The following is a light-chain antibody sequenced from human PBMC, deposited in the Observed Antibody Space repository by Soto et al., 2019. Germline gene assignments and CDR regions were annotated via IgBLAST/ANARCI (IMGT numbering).Light chain of an antibody. CDR2: GNS. J-gene: IGLJ1*01. V-gene: IGLV1-40*01. CDR1: SSNIGAGYE. CDR3: QSYDSSRTGYYV. Sequence: QSVLTQPPSVSGAPGQRVTISCTGSSSNIGAGYEVHWYQQLPGTAPKLLIFGNSNRPSGVPDRFSGSKSGTSASLAITGLRAEDEAEYYCQSYDSSRTGYYVFGTGTKLTVL.